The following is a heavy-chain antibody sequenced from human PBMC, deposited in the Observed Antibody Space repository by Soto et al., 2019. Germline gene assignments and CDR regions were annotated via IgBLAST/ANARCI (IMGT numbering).Heavy chain of an antibody. CDR2: ISYDGSNK. D-gene: IGHD6-19*01. J-gene: IGHJ6*02. CDR1: GFTFSSYG. CDR3: AKDRGYSSGWPYYYYYGMDV. Sequence: GGSLRLSCAASGFTFSSYGMHWVRQAPGKGLEWVAVISYDGSNKYYADSVKGRFTISRDNSKNTLYLQMNSLRAEDTAVYYCAKDRGYSSGWPYYYYYGMDVWGQGTTVTVSS. V-gene: IGHV3-30*18.